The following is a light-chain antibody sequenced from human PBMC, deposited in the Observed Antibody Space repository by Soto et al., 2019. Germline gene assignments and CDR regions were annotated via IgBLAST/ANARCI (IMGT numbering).Light chain of an antibody. CDR1: SSDVGGYDY. J-gene: IGLJ1*01. CDR2: EVS. CDR3: SSYTATSTL. V-gene: IGLV2-14*01. Sequence: QPVLTQPASVSGSPGQSISISCTGTSSDVGGYDYVSWYQHHPGKAPKLMIYEVSNRPSEVSNRFSGSKSGNTASLTISGLQAEDEAEYYCSSYTATSTLFGTGTKLTVL.